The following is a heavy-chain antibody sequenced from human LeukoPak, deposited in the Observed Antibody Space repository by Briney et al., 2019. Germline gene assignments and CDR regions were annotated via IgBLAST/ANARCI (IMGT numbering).Heavy chain of an antibody. J-gene: IGHJ5*02. V-gene: IGHV1-2*02. CDR1: GYTFTAYY. CDR2: IDPNSGDT. CDR3: ARGLILNWFDP. Sequence: ASVKVSCKASGYTFTAYYIHWVRQAPGQGLEWMGWIDPNSGDTKYVEKLQGRVTMTRDTSFSTAYMALSSLRSDDTAMYYCARGLILNWFDPWGQGTLVTVSS. D-gene: IGHD2-21*01.